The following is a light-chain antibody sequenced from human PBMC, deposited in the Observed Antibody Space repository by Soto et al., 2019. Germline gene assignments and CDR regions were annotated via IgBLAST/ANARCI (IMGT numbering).Light chain of an antibody. J-gene: IGKJ1*01. Sequence: EIVMTQSPATLSVSPGERATLSCRASQSVTENLAWYQQTPGQAPRLLIYGASTRYTGVPARFSGGGSETEFNLTISSLQSEDFAVYYCQQYKDWPRTFGQGTKVEIK. CDR2: GAS. V-gene: IGKV3-15*01. CDR3: QQYKDWPRT. CDR1: QSVTEN.